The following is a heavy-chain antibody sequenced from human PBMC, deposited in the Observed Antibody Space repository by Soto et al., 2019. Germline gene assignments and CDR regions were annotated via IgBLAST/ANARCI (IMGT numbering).Heavy chain of an antibody. J-gene: IGHJ6*03. Sequence: PSETLSLTCTVSGGSISSYYWSWIRQPPGKGLEWIGYIYYSGSTNYNPSLKSRVTISVDTSKNQFSLKLSSVTAADTAVYYCARDRSYCSSTSCYYGAYYYYYMDVWGKGTTVTVSS. CDR2: IYYSGST. V-gene: IGHV4-59*01. CDR1: GGSISSYY. D-gene: IGHD2-2*01. CDR3: ARDRSYCSSTSCYYGAYYYYYMDV.